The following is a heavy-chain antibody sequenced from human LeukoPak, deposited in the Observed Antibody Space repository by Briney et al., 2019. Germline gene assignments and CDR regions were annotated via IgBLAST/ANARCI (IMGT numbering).Heavy chain of an antibody. CDR2: ISGSGGST. Sequence: PGGSLRLSCAASGFTFSSYAMSWVRQAPGKGLEWVSAISGSGGSTYYADSVKGRFTISRDNSKNTLYLQMNSLRAEDTAVYYCASISPGDTAMVHDSWGQGTLVTVSP. CDR3: ASISPGDTAMVHDS. J-gene: IGHJ4*02. D-gene: IGHD5-18*01. V-gene: IGHV3-23*01. CDR1: GFTFSSYA.